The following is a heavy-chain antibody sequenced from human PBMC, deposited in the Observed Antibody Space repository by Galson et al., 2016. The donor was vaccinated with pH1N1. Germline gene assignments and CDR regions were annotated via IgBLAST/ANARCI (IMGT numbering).Heavy chain of an antibody. CDR3: ARMSSGYNTIDS. D-gene: IGHD6-25*01. Sequence: TFINYAFSWVRQAPGKDLEWMGGIIPILGAPNYAQNFQGRVTISTDKSTTTAYMELTGLTSGDTAIYYCARMSSGYNTIDSWGQGTLITVPS. CDR2: IIPILGAP. CDR1: TFINYA. V-gene: IGHV1-69*05. J-gene: IGHJ4*02.